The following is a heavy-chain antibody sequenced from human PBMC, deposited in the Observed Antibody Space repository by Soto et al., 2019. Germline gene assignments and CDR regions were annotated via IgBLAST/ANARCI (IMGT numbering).Heavy chain of an antibody. CDR3: ARGGISHWAYFYYMDV. J-gene: IGHJ6*03. CDR1: GGSLSDYF. Sequence: SETLSLTCAVSGGSLSDYFWSWIRQPPGMALEWIGEINHLGSINYNPSLKSRVTMSVDTSKNQFSLTLNSVTAADTATYYCARGGISHWAYFYYMDVWXRGTTVTVSS. CDR2: INHLGSI. V-gene: IGHV4-34*01. D-gene: IGHD2-21*01.